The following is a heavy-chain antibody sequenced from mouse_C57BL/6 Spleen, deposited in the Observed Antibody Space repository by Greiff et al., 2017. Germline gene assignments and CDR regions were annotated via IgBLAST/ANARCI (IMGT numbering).Heavy chain of an antibody. CDR2: IYPGDGDT. J-gene: IGHJ2*01. D-gene: IGHD1-1*01. CDR1: GYAFSSSW. V-gene: IGHV1-82*01. Sequence: QVQLQQSGPELVKPGASVKISCKASGYAFSSSWLNWVKQRPGKGLEWIGRIYPGDGDTNYNGKFKGKATLTADKSSSTAYMQLSSLTSADSAVYFCSRGGVIYYYGGYFDYWGQGTTLTVSS. CDR3: SRGGVIYYYGGYFDY.